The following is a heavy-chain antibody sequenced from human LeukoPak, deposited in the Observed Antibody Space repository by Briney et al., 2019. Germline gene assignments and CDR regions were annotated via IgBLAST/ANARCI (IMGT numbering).Heavy chain of an antibody. Sequence: ASVKVSCKASGSTFTSYYMHWVRQAPGQGLEWMGIINPSGGSTSYAQKFQGRVTMTRDTSTSTVYMELSSLRSEDTAVYYCASSGYSASGGGAYYFDYWGQGTLVTVSS. CDR2: INPSGGST. CDR1: GSTFTSYY. V-gene: IGHV1-46*01. D-gene: IGHD6-13*01. J-gene: IGHJ4*02. CDR3: ASSGYSASGGGAYYFDY.